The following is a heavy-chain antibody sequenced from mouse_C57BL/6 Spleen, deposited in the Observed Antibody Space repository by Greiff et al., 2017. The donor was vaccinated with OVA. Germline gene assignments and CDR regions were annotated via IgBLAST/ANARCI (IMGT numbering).Heavy chain of an antibody. CDR2: IHPNSGST. J-gene: IGHJ1*03. D-gene: IGHD1-1*01. V-gene: IGHV1-64*01. CDR3: ARYYYGTSPYWYFDV. CDR1: GYTFTSYW. Sequence: QVQLQQSGAELVKPGASVKLSCKASGYTFTSYWMHWVKQRPGQGLEWIGMIHPNSGSTNYNEKFKSKATLTVDKSSSTAYMQLSSLTSEDSAVYYCARYYYGTSPYWYFDVWGTGTTVTVSS.